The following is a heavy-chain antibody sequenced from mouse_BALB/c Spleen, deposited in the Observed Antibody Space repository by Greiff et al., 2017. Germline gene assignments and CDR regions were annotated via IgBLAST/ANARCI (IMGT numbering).Heavy chain of an antibody. CDR3: ARRDDDYDGYAMDY. Sequence: EVQLQQSGPELVKPGASVKISCKASGYTFTDYNMHWVKQSHGKSLEWIGYIYPYNGGTGYNQKFKSKATLTVDNSSSTAYMELRSLTSEDSAVYYCARRDDDYDGYAMDYWGQGTSVTVSS. J-gene: IGHJ4*01. V-gene: IGHV1S29*02. D-gene: IGHD2-4*01. CDR2: IYPYNGGT. CDR1: GYTFTDYN.